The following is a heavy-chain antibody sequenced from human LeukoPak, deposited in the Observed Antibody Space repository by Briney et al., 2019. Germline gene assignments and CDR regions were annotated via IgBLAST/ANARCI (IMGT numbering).Heavy chain of an antibody. CDR3: ARSATVTTHLDY. CDR1: GGSIGSYY. J-gene: IGHJ4*02. Sequence: PSETLSLTCTVSGGSIGSYYWSWIRQPPGQGLEWIGYIYSSGGTYYNPSLWSRVTISVDTSKNQFSLRLTSVTAADTAVYYCARSATVTTHLDYWSQGTLVSVSS. V-gene: IGHV4-59*01. CDR2: IYSSGGT. D-gene: IGHD4-17*01.